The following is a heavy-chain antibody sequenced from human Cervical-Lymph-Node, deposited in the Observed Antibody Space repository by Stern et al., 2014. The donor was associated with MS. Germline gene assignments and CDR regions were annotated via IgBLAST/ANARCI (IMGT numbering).Heavy chain of an antibody. D-gene: IGHD3-22*01. V-gene: IGHV3-30*18. CDR1: GFTFRLHD. J-gene: IGHJ5*02. CDR3: AKDPRIYDSSGYLDA. CDR2: ISYDGDNK. Sequence: DQLVESGGGVVPPGRSLRLSCAASGFTFRLHDMHWVRQAPGKGLEWEAVISYDGDNKFYTGSVKGRFTISRDSSKSTLYLQLNSLRPEDTAIYYCAKDPRIYDSSGYLDAWGQGTLVTVSS.